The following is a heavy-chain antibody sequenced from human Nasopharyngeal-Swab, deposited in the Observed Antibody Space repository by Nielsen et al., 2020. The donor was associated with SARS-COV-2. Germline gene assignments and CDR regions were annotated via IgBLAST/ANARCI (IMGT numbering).Heavy chain of an antibody. CDR1: GFTFSSYA. V-gene: IGHV3-30-3*01. J-gene: IGHJ5*02. CDR3: ASALVWFGEIWFDP. CDR2: ISHDGSNK. D-gene: IGHD3-10*01. Sequence: GESLKISCAASGFTFSSYAMHWVRQAPGKGLEWVAVISHDGSNKYYADSVKGRFTISRDNSKNTLYLQMNSLRAEDTAVYYCASALVWFGEIWFDPWGQGTLVTVSS.